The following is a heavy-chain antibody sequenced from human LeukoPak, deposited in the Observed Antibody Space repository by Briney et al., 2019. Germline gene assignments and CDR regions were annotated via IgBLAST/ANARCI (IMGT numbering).Heavy chain of an antibody. CDR2: ISYDGSNK. CDR1: GFTFSSYG. J-gene: IGHJ3*02. Sequence: GGSLRLSCAASGFTFSSYGMHWVRQAPGKGLEWVAVISYDGSNKYYADSVKGRFTISRDNSKNTLYLQMNSLRAEDTAVYYCAKERGGYCSGGSCSYDAFDIWGQGTMVTVSS. D-gene: IGHD2-15*01. CDR3: AKERGGYCSGGSCSYDAFDI. V-gene: IGHV3-30*18.